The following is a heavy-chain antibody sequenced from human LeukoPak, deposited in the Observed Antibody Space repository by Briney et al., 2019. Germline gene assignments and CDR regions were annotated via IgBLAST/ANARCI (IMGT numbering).Heavy chain of an antibody. Sequence: ASVKVSCKGSGYTFCSYDINWVRQATGQGLEWMGWMSPNSGNTDYAQKFQGRVTMTRDTSISTAYMELSSLREEDTAVYYCARGVDRGVDYWGQGTLVTVSS. CDR2: MSPNSGNT. CDR3: ARGVDRGVDY. CDR1: GYTFCSYD. J-gene: IGHJ4*02. D-gene: IGHD3-16*01. V-gene: IGHV1-8*01.